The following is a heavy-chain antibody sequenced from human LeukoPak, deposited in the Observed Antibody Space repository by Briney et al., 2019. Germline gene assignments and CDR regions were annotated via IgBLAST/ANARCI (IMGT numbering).Heavy chain of an antibody. D-gene: IGHD6-19*01. Sequence: GASLRLSCEVSGINANDYYISWVRQAPGKRLESVSLIFRGNKHYRDSVGGRFTISRDDVTSSVSTVHLQMNSLRAEDTAVYFCATSDSYHWLLEYWGQGTLVTVSS. V-gene: IGHV3-53*01. CDR2: IFRGNK. J-gene: IGHJ4*02. CDR3: ATSDSYHWLLEY. CDR1: GINANDYY.